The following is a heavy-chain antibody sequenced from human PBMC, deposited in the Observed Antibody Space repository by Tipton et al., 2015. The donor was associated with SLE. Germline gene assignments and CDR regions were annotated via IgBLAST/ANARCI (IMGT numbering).Heavy chain of an antibody. J-gene: IGHJ4*02. CDR3: AKDIIVGATGGFDY. D-gene: IGHD1-26*01. CDR1: GFTFSSSW. CDR2: ISWNSGSI. Sequence: SLRLSCTGSGFTFSSSWMSWVRQAPGKGLEWVSGISWNSGSIGYADSVKGRFTISRDNAKNSLYLQMNSLRAEDTALYYCAKDIIVGATGGFDYWGQGILVTVSS. V-gene: IGHV3-9*01.